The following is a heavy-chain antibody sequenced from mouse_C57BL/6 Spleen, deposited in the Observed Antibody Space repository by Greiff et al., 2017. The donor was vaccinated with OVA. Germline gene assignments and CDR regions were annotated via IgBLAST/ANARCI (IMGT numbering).Heavy chain of an antibody. V-gene: IGHV1-69*01. CDR3: ARGHYGSSPYYFDY. CDR2: IDPSDSYT. Sequence: QVQLQQPGAELVMPGASVKLSCKASGYTFTSYWMHWVKQRPGQGLEWIGEIDPSDSYTNYNQKFKGKSTLTADKSSSTAYMQLSSLTSEDSAVYYCARGHYGSSPYYFDYWGQGTTLTVSS. D-gene: IGHD1-1*01. J-gene: IGHJ2*01. CDR1: GYTFTSYW.